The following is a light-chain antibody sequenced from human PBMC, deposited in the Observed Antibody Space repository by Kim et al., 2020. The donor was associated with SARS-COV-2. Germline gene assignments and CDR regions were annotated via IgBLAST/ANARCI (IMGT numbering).Light chain of an antibody. Sequence: PGGTVALTGDSTIGTVTSGHFPYWFQQKPGQAPRTLIYDTGNKHSWTPARFSGSLLGGKAALTLSGAQPEDEAEYYCSLFYSGSWVFGGGTQLTVL. CDR3: SLFYSGSWV. V-gene: IGLV7-46*01. CDR1: IGTVTSGHF. J-gene: IGLJ3*02. CDR2: DTG.